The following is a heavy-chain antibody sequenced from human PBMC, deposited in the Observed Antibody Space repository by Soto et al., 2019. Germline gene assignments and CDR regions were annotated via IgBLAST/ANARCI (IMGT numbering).Heavy chain of an antibody. J-gene: IGHJ4*02. V-gene: IGHV4-34*01. CDR2: INHSGST. CDR3: ARDKITGLRDY. Sequence: RISKHKGTGLEWIGEINHSGSTNYNPSLKSRVTISVDTSKNQFSLKLTSVTAADTAVYYCARDKITGLRDYWGQGTLVSVPQ. D-gene: IGHD2-8*02.